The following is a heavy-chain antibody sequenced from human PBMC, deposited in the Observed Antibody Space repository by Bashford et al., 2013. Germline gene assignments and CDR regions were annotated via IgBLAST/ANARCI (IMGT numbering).Heavy chain of an antibody. V-gene: IGHV4-31*03. CDR2: IYYSGST. D-gene: IGHD1-14*01. CDR1: GGSISSGGYY. CDR3: ASCRGAGTTFIFDY. J-gene: IGHJ4*02. Sequence: SETLSLTCTVSGGSISSGGYYWSWIRQHPGKGLEWIGYIYYSGSTYYNPSLKSRVTISVDTSKNQFSLKLSSVTAADTAVYYCASCRGAGTTFIFDYWGQGTLVTVSS.